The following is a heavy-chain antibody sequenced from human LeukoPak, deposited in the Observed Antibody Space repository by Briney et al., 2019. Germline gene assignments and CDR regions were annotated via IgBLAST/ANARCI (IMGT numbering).Heavy chain of an antibody. J-gene: IGHJ4*02. Sequence: GGSLRLSCAASGFTFSSYGMHWVRQAPGKGLEWVSYISSSSSTIYYADSVKGRFTISRDNAKNSLYLQMNSLRAEDTAVYYCARDQNPYSSSPYYFDYRGQGTLATVSS. V-gene: IGHV3-48*01. CDR2: ISSSSSTI. CDR3: ARDQNPYSSSPYYFDY. CDR1: GFTFSSYG. D-gene: IGHD6-13*01.